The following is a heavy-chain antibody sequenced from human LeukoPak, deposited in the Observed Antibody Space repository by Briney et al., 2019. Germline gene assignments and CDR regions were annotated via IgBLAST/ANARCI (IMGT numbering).Heavy chain of an antibody. V-gene: IGHV3-30*04. CDR1: GFTFSSYA. CDR2: ISYDGSNK. Sequence: SGRSPRLSCAASGFTFSSYAMHWVRQAPGKGLEWVAVISYDGSNKYYADSVKGRFTISRDNSKNTLYLEMNSLRAEDKAVYYCARRNHYESKESDYWGQGTLVTVSS. D-gene: IGHD3-22*01. CDR3: ARRNHYESKESDY. J-gene: IGHJ4*02.